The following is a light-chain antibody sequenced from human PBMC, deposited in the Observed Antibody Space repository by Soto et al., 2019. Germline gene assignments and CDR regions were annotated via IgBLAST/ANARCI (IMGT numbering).Light chain of an antibody. CDR2: DVS. CDR3: HQYKNWPPGP. J-gene: IGKJ5*01. V-gene: IGKV3-15*01. Sequence: PGERVTLSCRASETVSTNLAWYQQRPGQAPRLLIYDVSTGATGIPARFSGRRSGTEFTLTISSLQSEDFAVYYCHQYKNWPPGPFGQGTRLEIK. CDR1: ETVSTN.